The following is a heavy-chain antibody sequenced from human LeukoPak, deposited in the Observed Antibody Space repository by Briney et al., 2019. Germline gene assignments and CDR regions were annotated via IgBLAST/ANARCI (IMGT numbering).Heavy chain of an antibody. CDR3: TSQRGSSGFDPLHY. Sequence: SETLSLTCTVSGGSISSSDYYWGWFRRTPGKGLEWVGSIYYTGNTYYNPSLKSRVTMSVDTSRNEFSVTLWSVTAADTAVYYCTSQRGSSGFDPLHYWGQGTLVTVSS. D-gene: IGHD5-12*01. CDR1: GGSISSSDYY. J-gene: IGHJ4*02. CDR2: IYYTGNT. V-gene: IGHV4-39*01.